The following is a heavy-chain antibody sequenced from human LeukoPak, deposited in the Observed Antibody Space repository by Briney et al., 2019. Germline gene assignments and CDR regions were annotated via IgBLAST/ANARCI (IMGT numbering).Heavy chain of an antibody. V-gene: IGHV3-23*01. CDR1: GFTFSSYA. Sequence: GGSLRLSCAASGFTFSSYAMSWVRQAPGKGLEWVSAISGSGGSTYYADSVKGRFTISRDNSKNAMYLQMNSLRAEDTAVYYCARSHPYSSSWYGSVYFDYWGQGTLVTVSS. J-gene: IGHJ4*02. CDR3: ARSHPYSSSWYGSVYFDY. D-gene: IGHD6-13*01. CDR2: ISGSGGST.